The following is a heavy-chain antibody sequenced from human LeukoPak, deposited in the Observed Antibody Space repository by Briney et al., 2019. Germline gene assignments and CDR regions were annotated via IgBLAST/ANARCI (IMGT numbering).Heavy chain of an antibody. CDR3: ARVGNYDAFDI. Sequence: PGRSLRLSCAASGFTFSSYAMHWVRQAPGKGLEWVAVISYDGSNKYYADSVKGRFTISRDNSKNTLYLQMNSLRAEDTAVYYCARVGNYDAFDIWGQGTMVTVSS. V-gene: IGHV3-30-3*01. J-gene: IGHJ3*02. CDR2: ISYDGSNK. D-gene: IGHD1-7*01. CDR1: GFTFSSYA.